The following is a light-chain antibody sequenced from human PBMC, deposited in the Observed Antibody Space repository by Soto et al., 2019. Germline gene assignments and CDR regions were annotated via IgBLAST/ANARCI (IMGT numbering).Light chain of an antibody. J-gene: IGKJ3*01. CDR3: QQYVSSPFT. Sequence: EIVLTQSPGTLSLSPGERATLSCRASQSVSTSYLAWYQQKPGQAPRLLIYGASSRSTGIPDRFSGSGSGTDFTLTISSLEPADFAVYYCQQYVSSPFTFGPGIIVDL. V-gene: IGKV3-20*01. CDR2: GAS. CDR1: QSVSTSY.